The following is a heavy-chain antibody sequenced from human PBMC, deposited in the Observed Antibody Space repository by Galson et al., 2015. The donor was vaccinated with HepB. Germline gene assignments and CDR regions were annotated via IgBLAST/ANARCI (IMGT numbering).Heavy chain of an antibody. V-gene: IGHV1-8*01. CDR1: GYTFTSYD. D-gene: IGHD1-26*01. CDR2: MNPNSGNT. Sequence: SVKVSYKASGYTFTSYDINWVRQATGQGLEWMGWMNPNSGNTGYAQKFQGRVTMTRNTSISTAYMELSSLRSEDTAVYYCSTSIVGATLADYWGQGTLVTVSS. J-gene: IGHJ4*02. CDR3: STSIVGATLADY.